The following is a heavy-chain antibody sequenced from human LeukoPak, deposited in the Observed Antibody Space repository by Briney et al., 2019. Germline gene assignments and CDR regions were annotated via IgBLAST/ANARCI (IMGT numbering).Heavy chain of an antibody. D-gene: IGHD2-2*01. J-gene: IGHJ4*02. CDR2: ISSRSSYYI. Sequence: PGGSLRLSCEASGFTFSSHWMNWVRQAPGKGLEWVSSISSRSSYYIYYADSVKGRFTISRDNAKNSLYLQMDSLRAEDTAVYYCVRDPHIVVVPAARVYYFDYWGQGTLVTVSS. CDR1: GFTFSSHW. V-gene: IGHV3-21*01. CDR3: VRDPHIVVVPAARVYYFDY.